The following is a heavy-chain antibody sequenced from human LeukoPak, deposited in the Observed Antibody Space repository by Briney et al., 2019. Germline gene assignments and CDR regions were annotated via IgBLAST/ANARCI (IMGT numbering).Heavy chain of an antibody. J-gene: IGHJ4*02. Sequence: GGSLVLSCAASGFTFSSYSMNWVRPAPGKGLEWVSSISSSSSYIYYADSVKGRFTISRDNAKNSLYLQMNSLRAEDTAVYYCARPTRVVTPYYFDYSGQGALVTASS. D-gene: IGHD4-23*01. CDR1: GFTFSSYS. V-gene: IGHV3-21*01. CDR3: ARPTRVVTPYYFDY. CDR2: ISSSSSYI.